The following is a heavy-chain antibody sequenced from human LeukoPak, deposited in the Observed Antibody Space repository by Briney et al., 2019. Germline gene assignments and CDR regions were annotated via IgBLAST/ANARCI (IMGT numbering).Heavy chain of an antibody. Sequence: SETLSLTCTVSGGSISRSSYYWGWIRQPPGKGLEWIGSIYYSGSTYYNPSLKSRVTISVDKSKNQFSLKLSSVTAADTAVYYCARGTVLDPWGQGTLVTVSS. V-gene: IGHV4-39*07. CDR3: ARGTVLDP. CDR2: IYYSGST. CDR1: GGSISRSSYY. J-gene: IGHJ5*02. D-gene: IGHD3-16*01.